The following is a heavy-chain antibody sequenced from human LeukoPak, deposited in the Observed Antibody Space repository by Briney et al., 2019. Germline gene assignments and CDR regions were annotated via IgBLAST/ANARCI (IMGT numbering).Heavy chain of an antibody. Sequence: SETLSLTCTVSGGSISSGGYYWSWIRQHPAKGLERIGYIYYSGSTYYNPSLKSRVTISVDTSKNQFSLKLSSVTAADTAVYYCAREYYYDSSGYPTDAFDIWGQGTMVTVSS. CDR3: AREYYYDSSGYPTDAFDI. V-gene: IGHV4-31*03. D-gene: IGHD3-22*01. J-gene: IGHJ3*02. CDR2: IYYSGST. CDR1: GGSISSGGYY.